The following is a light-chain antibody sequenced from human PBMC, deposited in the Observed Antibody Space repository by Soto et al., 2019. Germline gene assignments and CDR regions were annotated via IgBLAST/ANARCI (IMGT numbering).Light chain of an antibody. CDR1: SSNIGKNY. J-gene: IGLJ2*01. Sequence: QSVLTQPPSVSAAPGQKVTISCSGSSSNIGKNYVSWYQRLPGTAPKLLIYDNNERSSGIPDRFSGSNSGTSATLGIAGLQTGDEADYYCGTWDTSLSAVVFGGGTQLTVL. CDR2: DNN. CDR3: GTWDTSLSAVV. V-gene: IGLV1-51*01.